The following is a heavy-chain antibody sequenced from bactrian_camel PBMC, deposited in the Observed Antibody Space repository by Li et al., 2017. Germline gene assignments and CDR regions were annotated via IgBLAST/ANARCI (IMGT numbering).Heavy chain of an antibody. D-gene: IGHD5*01. CDR1: GSSFDAFD. Sequence: HVQLVESGGGSVQAGETLTLSCTASGSSFDAFDMAWYGQAPGNECELVSTIRNDGRTSCADSVKGRFTSSQDNTENAVSLQMNSLKPEDTDTYYCNVGLCGTWPPGQDNYWGQGTQVTVS. CDR3: NVGLCGTWPPGQDNY. V-gene: IGHV3S53*01. CDR2: IRNDGRT. J-gene: IGHJ4*01.